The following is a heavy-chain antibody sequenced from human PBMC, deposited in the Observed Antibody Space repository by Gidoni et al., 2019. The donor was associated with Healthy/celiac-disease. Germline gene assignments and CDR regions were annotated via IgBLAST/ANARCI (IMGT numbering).Heavy chain of an antibody. CDR2: ISYDGSNK. Sequence: QVQLVESGGGVVQPGRSLRPSCAASGFTFSSYGMHWVRQAPGKGLEWVAVISYDGSNKYYADSVKGRFTISRDNSKNTLYLQMNSLRAEDTAVYYCAKGQLWFGGLDYWGQGTLVTVSS. V-gene: IGHV3-30*18. J-gene: IGHJ4*02. D-gene: IGHD3-10*01. CDR3: AKGQLWFGGLDY. CDR1: GFTFSSYG.